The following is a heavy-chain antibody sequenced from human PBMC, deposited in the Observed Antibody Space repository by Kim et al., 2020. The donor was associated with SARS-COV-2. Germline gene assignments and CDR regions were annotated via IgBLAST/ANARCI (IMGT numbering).Heavy chain of an antibody. V-gene: IGHV4-39*07. CDR3: ARASQRWLQSTLDY. CDR1: GGSISSSSYY. J-gene: IGHJ4*02. Sequence: SETLSLTCTVSGGSISSSSYYWGWIRQPPGKGLEWIGSIYYSGSTYYNPSLKSRVTISVDTSKNQFSLKLSSVTAADTAVYYCARASQRWLQSTLDYWGQGTLVTVSS. D-gene: IGHD5-12*01. CDR2: IYYSGST.